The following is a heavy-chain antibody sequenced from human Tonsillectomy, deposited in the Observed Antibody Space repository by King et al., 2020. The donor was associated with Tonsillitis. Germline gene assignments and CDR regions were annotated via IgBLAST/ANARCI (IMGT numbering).Heavy chain of an antibody. J-gene: IGHJ4*02. CDR2: IYYSGST. CDR3: ASLHGYNYYFDY. D-gene: IGHD5-24*01. CDR1: GGSISSYY. Sequence: VQLQESGPGLVKPSETLSLTCTVSGGSISSYYWSWIRQPPGKGLEWIGYIYYSGSTNYNPSLKSRVTISVDTSKNQFSLKLSSVTAADTAVYYCASLHGYNYYFDYWGQGTLVTVSS. V-gene: IGHV4-59*01.